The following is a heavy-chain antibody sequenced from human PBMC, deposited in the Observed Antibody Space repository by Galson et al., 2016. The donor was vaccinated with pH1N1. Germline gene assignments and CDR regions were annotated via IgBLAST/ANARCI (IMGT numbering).Heavy chain of an antibody. CDR3: ARIGSDDPIYYYYMDV. CDR2: IYPGDSDT. J-gene: IGHJ6*03. CDR1: GYSFTSYW. D-gene: IGHD2-21*01. Sequence: QSGAEVKKPGESLKISCKGSGYSFTSYWIAWVRQMPGKGLEWMGIIYPGDSDTRYSASFQGQVTISAAKSINTAYLQWSSLKASDTAMYYCARIGSDDPIYYYYMDVWGKGTTVTVSS. V-gene: IGHV5-51*01.